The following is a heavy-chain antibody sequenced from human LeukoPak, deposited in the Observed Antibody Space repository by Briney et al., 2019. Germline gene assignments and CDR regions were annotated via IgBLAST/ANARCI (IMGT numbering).Heavy chain of an antibody. Sequence: SETLSLTCTVSGGSISSYYWSWIRQPPGKGLEWIGFIYYSGSTNYNPSLKSRVTISVDTSKNQFSLKLSSVTAADTAVYYCARGYCSGGSCYSFDYWGQGTLVTVSS. CDR1: GGSISSYY. D-gene: IGHD2-15*01. CDR3: ARGYCSGGSCYSFDY. CDR2: IYYSGST. J-gene: IGHJ4*02. V-gene: IGHV4-59*08.